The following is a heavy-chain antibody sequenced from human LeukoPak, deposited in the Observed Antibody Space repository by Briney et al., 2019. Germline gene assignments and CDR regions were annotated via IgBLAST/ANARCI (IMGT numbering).Heavy chain of an antibody. CDR2: IYYSGST. D-gene: IGHD2-2*01. CDR1: GGSISSGGYY. Sequence: SQTLSLTCTVSGGSISSGGYYWSWIRQHPGKGLEWIGYIYYSGSTYYNPSLKSRVTISVDTSKNQFSLKLSSVTAADMAVYYCAREVLYGYCSSTSCSCWFDPWGQGTLVTVSS. V-gene: IGHV4-31*03. J-gene: IGHJ5*02. CDR3: AREVLYGYCSSTSCSCWFDP.